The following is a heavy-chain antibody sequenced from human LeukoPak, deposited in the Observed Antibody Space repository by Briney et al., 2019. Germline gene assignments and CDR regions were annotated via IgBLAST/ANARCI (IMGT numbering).Heavy chain of an antibody. D-gene: IGHD3-22*01. V-gene: IGHV1-69*01. CDR2: IIPIFGTA. CDR1: GGTFSSYA. Sequence: GASVEVSCKASGGTFSSYAISWVRQAPGQGLEWMGGIIPIFGTANYAQKFQGRVTITADESTSTAYMELSSLRSEDTAVYYCAREELSGYYYGNWFDPWGQGTLVTVSS. CDR3: AREELSGYYYGNWFDP. J-gene: IGHJ5*02.